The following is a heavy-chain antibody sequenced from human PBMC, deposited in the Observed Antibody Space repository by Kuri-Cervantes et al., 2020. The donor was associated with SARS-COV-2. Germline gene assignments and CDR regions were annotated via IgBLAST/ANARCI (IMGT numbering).Heavy chain of an antibody. CDR1: HFTFSSYA. CDR3: AKAELERQEGYYYYGMDV. J-gene: IGHJ6*02. Sequence: GGSLRLSCAASHFTFSSYAFHWVRQAPGQGLEWVAAISYDGNNKYFADSVRGRFTVSRDNSKNTLYLQMNSLRAEDTAVYYCAKAELERQEGYYYYGMDVWGQGTTVTVSS. V-gene: IGHV3-30*04. CDR2: ISYDGNNK. D-gene: IGHD1-1*01.